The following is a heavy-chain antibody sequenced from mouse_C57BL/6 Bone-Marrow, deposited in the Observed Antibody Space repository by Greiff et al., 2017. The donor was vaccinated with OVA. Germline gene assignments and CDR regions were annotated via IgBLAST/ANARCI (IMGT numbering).Heavy chain of an antibody. V-gene: IGHV1-19*01. CDR1: GYTFTDYY. CDR3: AREEGYYWFAY. D-gene: IGHD2-3*01. CDR2: INPYNGGT. J-gene: IGHJ3*01. Sequence: EVKLQQSGPVLVKPGASVKMSCKASGYTFTDYYMNWVKQSHGKSLEWIGVINPYNGGTSYNQKFKGKATLTVDKSSSTAYMGLNSLTSEDSAVYYCAREEGYYWFAYWGQGTLVTVSA.